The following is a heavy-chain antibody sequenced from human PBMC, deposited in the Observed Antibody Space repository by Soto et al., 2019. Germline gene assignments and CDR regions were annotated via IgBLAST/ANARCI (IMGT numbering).Heavy chain of an antibody. CDR2: INHSGST. J-gene: IGHJ4*02. CDR3: ARGSGPYSSGWYPH. D-gene: IGHD6-19*01. V-gene: IGHV4-34*01. Sequence: QVQLQQWGAGLLKPSETLSLTCAVYGGSFSGYYWSWIRQPPGKGLEWIGEINHSGSTNYNPSLKSRVTISVHTSKNQFSLKLRSVTAADTSVYYCARGSGPYSSGWYPHWGQGTLVTVSS. CDR1: GGSFSGYY.